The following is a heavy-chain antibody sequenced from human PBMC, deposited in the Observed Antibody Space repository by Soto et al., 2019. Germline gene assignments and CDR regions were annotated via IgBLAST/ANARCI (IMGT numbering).Heavy chain of an antibody. CDR3: AKYYRFLECLDAFDI. D-gene: IGHD3-3*01. J-gene: IGHJ3*02. CDR1: GYTFTSYG. CDR2: ISAYNGNT. Sequence: GASVKVSCKASGYTFTSYGISWVRQAPGQGLEWMGWISAYNGNTNYAQKLQGRVTMTTDTSTSTAYMELRSLRSDDTAVYYCAKYYRFLECLDAFDIWGQGTMVTVSS. V-gene: IGHV1-18*01.